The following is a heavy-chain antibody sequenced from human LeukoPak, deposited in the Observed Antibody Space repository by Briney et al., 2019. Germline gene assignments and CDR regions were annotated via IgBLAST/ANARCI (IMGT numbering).Heavy chain of an antibody. J-gene: IGHJ4*02. CDR1: GDSINSGNNY. CDR3: ARSRGSSVDY. V-gene: IGHV4-61*10. D-gene: IGHD6-13*01. CDR2: IYSSGTT. Sequence: ASETLSLTCTVSGDSINSGNNYWSWIRQPAGKGPEWIGHIYSSGTTNYNPSLKSRVTMSVDTSKNQFSLKLSSVTAADTAVYYCARSRGSSVDYWGQGTLVTVSS.